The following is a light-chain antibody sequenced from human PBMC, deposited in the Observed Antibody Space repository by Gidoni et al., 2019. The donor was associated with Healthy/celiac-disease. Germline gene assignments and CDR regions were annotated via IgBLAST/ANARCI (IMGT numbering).Light chain of an antibody. Sequence: EIVLTQSPATLSVSPGERATLSCRASQSVSSNLAWYQQKPGQAPRLLIYDASTRATGIPARFSGSGSGTEFTLTISSLQSEDFAVYYCQQYNNWPLYTFXQXTKLEIK. CDR1: QSVSSN. CDR3: QQYNNWPLYT. V-gene: IGKV3-15*01. J-gene: IGKJ2*01. CDR2: DAS.